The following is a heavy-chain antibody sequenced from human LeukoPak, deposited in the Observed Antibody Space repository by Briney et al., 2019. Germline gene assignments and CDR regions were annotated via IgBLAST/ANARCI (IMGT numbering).Heavy chain of an antibody. D-gene: IGHD4-23*01. CDR3: ASGGYGGNSERGFDP. V-gene: IGHV4-34*01. Sequence: SETLSLTCAVYGGSFSGYYWSWIRQPPGKGLEWIGEINHSGSTNYNPSLKSRVTISVDTSKNQFSLKLSSVTAADTAVYYCASGGYGGNSERGFDPWGQGTLVTVSS. CDR1: GGSFSGYY. J-gene: IGHJ5*02. CDR2: INHSGST.